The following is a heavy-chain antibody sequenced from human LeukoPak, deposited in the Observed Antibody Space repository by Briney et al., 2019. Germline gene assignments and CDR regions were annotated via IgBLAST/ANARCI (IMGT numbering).Heavy chain of an antibody. J-gene: IGHJ1*01. D-gene: IGHD6-13*01. V-gene: IGHV4-59*08. Sequence: SETLSLTCTVSGGSISSNYWSWIRQPPGKGLEWIGYIYYSGSTNYNPPLKSRVTISVDTSKNQLSLKLSSVTAADTAVYYCARVAAGIGFFQHWGQGTLVTVSS. CDR2: IYYSGST. CDR1: GGSISSNY. CDR3: ARVAAGIGFFQH.